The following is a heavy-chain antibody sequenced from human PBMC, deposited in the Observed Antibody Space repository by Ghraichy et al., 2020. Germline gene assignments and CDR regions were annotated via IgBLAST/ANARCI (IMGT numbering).Heavy chain of an antibody. J-gene: IGHJ4*02. CDR2: VNPYTGGA. CDR3: TRLPEY. CDR1: GYTFTGYY. V-gene: IGHV1-2*06. D-gene: IGHD1-14*01. Sequence: ASVKVSCKTSGYTFTGYYIHWVRQAPGQGLEWMGQVNPYTGGADFAQKFQGRITLTSDTSISTAYMELNRLRSYDTAMYYCTRLPEYWGQGTLVVVSS.